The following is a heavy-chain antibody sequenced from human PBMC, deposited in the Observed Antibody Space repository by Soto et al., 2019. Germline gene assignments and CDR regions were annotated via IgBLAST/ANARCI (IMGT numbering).Heavy chain of an antibody. CDR1: GYTFTSYG. CDR2: ISAYNGNT. J-gene: IGHJ6*02. V-gene: IGHV1-18*01. CDR3: ASYCISTSCQLYYGMDV. Sequence: ASVKVSCKASGYTFTSYGISWVRQAPGQGLEWMGWISAYNGNTNYAQKPQGRVTMTTDTSTSTAYMELRSLRSDDTAVYYCASYCISTSCQLYYGMDVWGQGTTVTVSS. D-gene: IGHD2-2*01.